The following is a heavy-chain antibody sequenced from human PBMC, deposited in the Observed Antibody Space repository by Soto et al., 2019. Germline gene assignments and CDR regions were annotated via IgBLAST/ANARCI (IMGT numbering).Heavy chain of an antibody. J-gene: IGHJ3*02. CDR1: GFTFSSYA. V-gene: IGHV3-23*01. CDR3: AKVGGSSGWPYDAFDI. Sequence: GGSLRLSCAASGFTFSSYAMSWVRQAPGKGLEWVSAISGSGGSTYYADSVKGRFTISRDNSKNTLYLQMNSLRAEDTAVYYCAKVGGSSGWPYDAFDIWGQGTMVTVSS. CDR2: ISGSGGST. D-gene: IGHD6-19*01.